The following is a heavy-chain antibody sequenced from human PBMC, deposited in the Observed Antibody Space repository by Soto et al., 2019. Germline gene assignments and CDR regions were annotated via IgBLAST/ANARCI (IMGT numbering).Heavy chain of an antibody. D-gene: IGHD3-10*01. CDR2: IYYSGST. CDR3: ARLGGYYGSGSYYKVY. CDR1: GGSISSSSYY. Sequence: KPSETLSLTCTVSGGSISSSSYYWGWIRQPPGKGLEWIGSIYYSGSTYYNPSLKSRVTISVDTSKNQFSLKLSSVTAADTAVYYCARLGGYYGSGSYYKVYWGQGTLVTVSS. J-gene: IGHJ4*02. V-gene: IGHV4-39*01.